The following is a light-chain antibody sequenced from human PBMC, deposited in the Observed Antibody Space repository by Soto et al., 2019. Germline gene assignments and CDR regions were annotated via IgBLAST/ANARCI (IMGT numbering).Light chain of an antibody. Sequence: IVLTQSPGTLSLSPGERATLSCRASQSVNSNYLAWYQQKPGQAPRVLIYGASTRATGTPDRLSGSGSGTDFTLTISRLEPEDFAVYYCQQYSTSPWTFGQGTKVDIK. CDR1: QSVNSNY. CDR3: QQYSTSPWT. J-gene: IGKJ1*01. CDR2: GAS. V-gene: IGKV3-20*01.